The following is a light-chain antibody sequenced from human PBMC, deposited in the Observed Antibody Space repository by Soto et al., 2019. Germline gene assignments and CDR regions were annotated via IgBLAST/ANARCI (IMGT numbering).Light chain of an antibody. CDR2: DVS. CDR1: SSDVGGYNS. V-gene: IGLV2-14*03. J-gene: IGLJ3*02. Sequence: QSALTQPASVSGSPGQSIAISCTGTSSDVGGYNSVSWYQQHPGKAPKLVIYDVSNRPSGVSNRFSGSKSGNTASLTISGLQAEDEADYYCSSCTSSSTWVFGGGTKLTVL. CDR3: SSCTSSSTWV.